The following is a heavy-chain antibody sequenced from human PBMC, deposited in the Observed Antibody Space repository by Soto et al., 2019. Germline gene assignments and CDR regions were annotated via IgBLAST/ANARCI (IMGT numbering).Heavy chain of an antibody. V-gene: IGHV4-59*08. J-gene: IGHJ4*02. D-gene: IGHD3-22*01. CDR1: GGSMSSYY. Sequence: PSETLSLTCTVSGGSMSSYYWSWIRQSPGKGLEWIGYIHYSGSTNYNPSLKSRSTISVDTSKNQFSLKLSSVTAADTAVYYCASQSTGYPYYFNYWGQGTLVTVSS. CDR3: ASQSTGYPYYFNY. CDR2: IHYSGST.